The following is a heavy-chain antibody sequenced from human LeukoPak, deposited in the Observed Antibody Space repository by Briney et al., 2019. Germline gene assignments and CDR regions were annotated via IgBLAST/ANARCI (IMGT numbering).Heavy chain of an antibody. CDR3: ARDFSSSFYSFDY. V-gene: IGHV5-51*01. CDR1: GYNFPSYW. D-gene: IGHD6-6*01. CDR2: VYPGDSDT. J-gene: IGHJ4*02. Sequence: GESLKISCQGSGYNFPSYWIGWVRQVPGKGLEWMGIVYPGDSDTRYSPSFQGQVTISADKSISTAYLQWSSLKASDTAMYYCARDFSSSFYSFDYWGQGTLVTVSS.